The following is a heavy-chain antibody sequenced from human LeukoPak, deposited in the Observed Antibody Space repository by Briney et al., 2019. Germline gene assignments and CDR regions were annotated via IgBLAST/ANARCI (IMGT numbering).Heavy chain of an antibody. CDR1: VGSITTTTYY. V-gene: IGHV4-39*07. D-gene: IGHD3-10*01. CDR3: SFNLGSGSYAFDI. J-gene: IGHJ3*02. Sequence: SETLSLTCAVSVGSITTTTYYWGWIRQPPGKGLEWIGSVYYGGSTYYSPSLKSRLTISLDTSKHQFSLKLNSVNAADTAVYYCSFNLGSGSYAFDIWGQGTMVTVSS. CDR2: VYYGGST.